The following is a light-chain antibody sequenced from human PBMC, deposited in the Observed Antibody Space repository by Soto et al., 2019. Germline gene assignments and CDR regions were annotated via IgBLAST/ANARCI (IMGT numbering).Light chain of an antibody. Sequence: EIVLTQSPDTLSLSPGERATLSCRASQSVSSSYFAWYQQKPGQAPRLLMYGASSRATGIPDRFSGSGSGTDFTLTISRLEPEDFAVYYCQQYYSSAPWTFGQGTKVEIK. CDR1: QSVSSSY. CDR2: GAS. J-gene: IGKJ1*01. CDR3: QQYYSSAPWT. V-gene: IGKV3-20*01.